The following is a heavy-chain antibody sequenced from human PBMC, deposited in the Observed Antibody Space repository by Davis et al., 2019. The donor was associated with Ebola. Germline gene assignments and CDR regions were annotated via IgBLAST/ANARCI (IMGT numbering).Heavy chain of an antibody. V-gene: IGHV3-53*01. CDR2: VYSGGST. CDR1: GFTVSNTY. J-gene: IGHJ6*02. D-gene: IGHD2-2*01. Sequence: PGGSLRLSCAASGFTVSNTYMSWVRQAPGKGLEWVSVVYSGGSTYYADSVKGRFTISRDYSMNTLYLQMNSLRTEDTAVYYCARSGYCTTTSCYRTSGMDVWGQGTTVTVSS. CDR3: ARSGYCTTTSCYRTSGMDV.